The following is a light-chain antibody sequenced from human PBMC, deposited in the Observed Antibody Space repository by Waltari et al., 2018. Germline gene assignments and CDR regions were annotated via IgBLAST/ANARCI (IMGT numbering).Light chain of an antibody. CDR2: GAS. CDR1: QSVSGNN. J-gene: IGKJ2*01. V-gene: IGKV3-20*01. CDR3: QQYGRSWNT. Sequence: EIVLTQSPGTLSLSPGERAPLSCRASQSVSGNNLAWYQQKPAQAPRLLIHGASSRATGIPDRFSGSGSGTDFTLTISRLGPEDFAVYYCQQYGRSWNTFGQGTKLEIK.